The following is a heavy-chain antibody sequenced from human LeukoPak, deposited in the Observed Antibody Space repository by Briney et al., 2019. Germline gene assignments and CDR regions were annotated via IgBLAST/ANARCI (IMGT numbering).Heavy chain of an antibody. CDR1: GFTFSNYA. V-gene: IGHV3-23*01. CDR2: INDNGAGT. CDR3: ARHLGPDI. J-gene: IGHJ3*02. Sequence: PGGALRLSCAASGFTFSNYAMTWVRQPPGKGLEWVSVINDNGAGTYYVDSVKGRFTVSRDNSKKTLYLQMNSLRVEDTAVYYCARHLGPDIWGQGKKVTVSS.